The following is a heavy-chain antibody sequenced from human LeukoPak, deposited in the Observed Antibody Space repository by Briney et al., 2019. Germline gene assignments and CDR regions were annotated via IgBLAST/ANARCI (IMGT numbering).Heavy chain of an antibody. CDR1: GFTFRSYW. CDR3: AKDPDYGGNSAHY. D-gene: IGHD4-17*01. J-gene: IGHJ4*02. V-gene: IGHV3-74*01. Sequence: PGGSLRLSCAASGFTFRSYWMHWVRQAPGEGLVWVSRIKSDGSSTSYAGSVKGRFTISRDNAKNTLYLQMNSLRAEDTAVYYCAKDPDYGGNSAHYWGQGTLVTVSS. CDR2: IKSDGSST.